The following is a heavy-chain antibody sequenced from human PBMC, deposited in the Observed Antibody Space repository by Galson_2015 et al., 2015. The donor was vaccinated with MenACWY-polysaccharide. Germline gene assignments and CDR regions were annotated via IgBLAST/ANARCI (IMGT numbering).Heavy chain of an antibody. CDR3: ARGHYGLDV. CDR2: ISKSGDSI. V-gene: IGHV3-11*01. J-gene: IGHJ6*02. CDR1: GFSLGAWY. Sequence: RLSCAASGFSLGAWYMSWIRQAPGKGLEWLSYISKSGDSIYYGDSVKGRFAISRDNAKNSLYLQLNGLEVEDTAIYYCARGHYGLDVWGQGTTVTVSS.